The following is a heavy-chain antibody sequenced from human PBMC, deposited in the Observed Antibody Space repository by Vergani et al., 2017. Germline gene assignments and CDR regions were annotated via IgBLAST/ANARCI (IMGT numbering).Heavy chain of an antibody. CDR3: TXPTKWELRYYFDY. CDR1: GFTFSSAW. Sequence: EVQPVESGGGFVKPGGSLRLSCTPSGFTFSSAWMSLVRQATGKGLEWVARIRPKTDGETTDYAAPVKGRFTISRDDSNNTMYLQMNSLKTEDTAVYYCTXPTKWELRYYFDYWCQGTLVTVSS. J-gene: IGHJ4*02. V-gene: IGHV3-15*01. CDR2: IRPKTDGETT. D-gene: IGHD3-9*01.